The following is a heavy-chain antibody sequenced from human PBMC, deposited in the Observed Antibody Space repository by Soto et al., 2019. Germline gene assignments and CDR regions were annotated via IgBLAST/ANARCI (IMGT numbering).Heavy chain of an antibody. CDR2: IIPIFATA. CDR3: AREAPGWLLFDY. D-gene: IGHD5-12*01. J-gene: IGHJ4*02. V-gene: IGHV1-69*19. CDR1: GGTFSSYA. Sequence: QVQLVQSGAEVKKPGSSVKVSCKASGGTFSSYAISWVRQVPGQGLEWMGGIIPIFATANYAQKFQGRVTITADESTSTAYMELSSLRSEDTAVYYCAREAPGWLLFDYWGQGTLVTVSS.